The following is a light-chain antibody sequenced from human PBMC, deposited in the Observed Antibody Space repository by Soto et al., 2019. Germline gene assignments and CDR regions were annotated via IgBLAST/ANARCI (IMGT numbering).Light chain of an antibody. Sequence: SALTQPPSASGSPGQSVTISCTGTSSNVGGYNYVSWYQQHPGKAPKLMISEVSKRPSGVPDRFSGSKSGNTASLTVSGLQAEDEAYYYCTSYAGTHYVFGTGTKVTVL. J-gene: IGLJ1*01. CDR1: SSNVGGYNY. V-gene: IGLV2-8*01. CDR2: EVS. CDR3: TSYAGTHYV.